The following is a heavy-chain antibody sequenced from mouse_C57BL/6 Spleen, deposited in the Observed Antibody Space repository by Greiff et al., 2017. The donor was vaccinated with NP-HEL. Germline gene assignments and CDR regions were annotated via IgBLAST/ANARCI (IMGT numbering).Heavy chain of an antibody. CDR1: GFSLTSYG. CDR3: AKKEGYDYDGFAY. J-gene: IGHJ3*01. CDR2: IWRGGST. V-gene: IGHV2-5*01. Sequence: VQLQQSGPGLVQPSQSLSITCTVSGFSLTSYGVHWVRQSPGKGLEWLGVIWRGGSTDYNAAFMSRLSITKDNSKSQVFFKMNSLQADDTAIYYCAKKEGYDYDGFAYWGQGTLVTVSA. D-gene: IGHD2-4*01.